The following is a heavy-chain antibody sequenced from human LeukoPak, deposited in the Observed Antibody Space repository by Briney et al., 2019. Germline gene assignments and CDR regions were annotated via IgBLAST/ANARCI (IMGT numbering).Heavy chain of an antibody. Sequence: SETLSLTCAVYGGSFSGYYWSWIRQPPGKGLEWIGEINHSGSTNYNPSLKSRVTISVDTSKNQFSLKLSSVTAADTAVYYCARPGYGNDIWGQGTMVTVSS. CDR1: GGSFSGYY. D-gene: IGHD5-18*01. CDR2: INHSGST. V-gene: IGHV4-34*01. CDR3: ARPGYGNDI. J-gene: IGHJ3*02.